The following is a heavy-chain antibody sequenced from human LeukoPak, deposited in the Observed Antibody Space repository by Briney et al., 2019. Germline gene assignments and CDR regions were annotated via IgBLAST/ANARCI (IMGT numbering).Heavy chain of an antibody. CDR1: GFSVRTTY. D-gene: IGHD1-26*01. CDR3: ARSRRRELLGTYFDY. CDR2: LYTGGGT. J-gene: IGHJ4*02. V-gene: IGHV3-53*05. Sequence: GGSLRLSCAASGFSVRTTYMSWVRQAPGKGLEWVSVLYTGGGTDHADSVKGRFTISRDNSKNTLYLQMNSLRPEDTAVYYCARSRRRELLGTYFDYWGQGTLVTVSS.